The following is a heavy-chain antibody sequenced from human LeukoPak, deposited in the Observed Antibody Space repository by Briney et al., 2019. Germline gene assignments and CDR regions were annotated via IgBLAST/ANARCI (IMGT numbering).Heavy chain of an antibody. CDR3: GRGSVGFGELNY. V-gene: IGHV3-30-3*01. J-gene: IGHJ4*02. Sequence: GGSLRLSCAASGFTFSSYAMHWVSQAPAKGWGVGAVISYDGSNKFYADSAKGRFTVSRDDSQNTRYREMSSQSSEDTAVDACGRGSVGFGELNYWGQGTLVTVPS. D-gene: IGHD3-10*01. CDR2: ISYDGSNK. CDR1: GFTFSSYA.